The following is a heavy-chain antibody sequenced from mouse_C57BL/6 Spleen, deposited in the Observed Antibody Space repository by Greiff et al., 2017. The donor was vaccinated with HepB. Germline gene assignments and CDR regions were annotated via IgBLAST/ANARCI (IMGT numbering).Heavy chain of an antibody. CDR2: IWSGGST. D-gene: IGHD2-4*01. Sequence: QVQLQQSGPGLVQPSQSLSITCTVSGFSLTSYGVHWVRQSPGKGLEWLGVIWSGGSTDYNAAFISRLSISKDNSKSQVFFKMNSLQADDTAIYYCARRGDYDVDYYAMDYWGQGTSVTVSS. J-gene: IGHJ4*01. CDR3: ARRGDYDVDYYAMDY. V-gene: IGHV2-2*01. CDR1: GFSLTSYG.